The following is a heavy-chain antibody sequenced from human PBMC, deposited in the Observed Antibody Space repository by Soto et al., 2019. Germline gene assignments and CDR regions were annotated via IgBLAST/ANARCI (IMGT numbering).Heavy chain of an antibody. CDR3: AKDLGRAARGRECAFDI. CDR1: GFTFSSYA. J-gene: IGHJ3*02. Sequence: GGSLRLSCAASGFTFSSYAMSWVRQAPGKGLEWVSAISGSGGSTYYADSVKGRFTITRDNSKNTLDLQMNSLSAEDTAVYYCAKDLGRAARGRECAFDIWGQGTMVTVSS. V-gene: IGHV3-23*01. CDR2: ISGSGGST. D-gene: IGHD6-6*01.